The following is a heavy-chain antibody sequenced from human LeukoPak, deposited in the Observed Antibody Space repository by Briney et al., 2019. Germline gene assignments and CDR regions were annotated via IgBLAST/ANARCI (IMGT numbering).Heavy chain of an antibody. D-gene: IGHD3-22*01. Sequence: PSETLSLTCTVSGGSISSYYWNWIRQPPGKGLEWIGYFFHSGSTNYNPSLKSRVTISVDTSKNQFSLKLSYVTAADTAVYYCARGPYYYDSSGYYYRLPQKPTEYFQHWGQGTLVTVSS. V-gene: IGHV4-59*12. CDR3: ARGPYYYDSSGYYYRLPQKPTEYFQH. J-gene: IGHJ1*01. CDR2: FFHSGST. CDR1: GGSISSYY.